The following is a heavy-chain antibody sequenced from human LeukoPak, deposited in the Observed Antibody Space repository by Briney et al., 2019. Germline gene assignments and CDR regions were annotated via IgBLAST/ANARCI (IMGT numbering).Heavy chain of an antibody. CDR3: VRRSRVVAFDY. CDR1: GVSISNHY. J-gene: IGHJ4*02. Sequence: SETLSLTCTVSGVSISNHYSSWIRQPPGKGLEWIGYIYYTGYTNYNPSLKSRVTISEDTSKNQVSLKLSSVTAADTAVYYCVRRSRVVAFDYWGQGNLVTVSS. V-gene: IGHV4-59*08. D-gene: IGHD2-15*01. CDR2: IYYTGYT.